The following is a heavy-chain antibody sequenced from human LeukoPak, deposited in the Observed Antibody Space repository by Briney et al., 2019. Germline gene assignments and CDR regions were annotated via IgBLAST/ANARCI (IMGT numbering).Heavy chain of an antibody. CDR1: GFTFRDYD. V-gene: IGHV3-13*01. Sequence: GGSLRHSCAASGFTFRDYDMHWVRQVPGRGLEWVSAIGIGDDTHYPDSVKGRFTISRENAKNSLYLQMNTLRDGDTAVYYCIRGGIRVSGIDAFDIWGQGTMVTVSP. CDR2: IGIGDDT. CDR3: IRGGIRVSGIDAFDI. J-gene: IGHJ3*02. D-gene: IGHD5/OR15-5a*01.